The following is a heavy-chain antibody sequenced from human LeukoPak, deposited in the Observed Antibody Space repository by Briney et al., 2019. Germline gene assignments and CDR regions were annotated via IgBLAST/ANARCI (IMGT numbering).Heavy chain of an antibody. D-gene: IGHD3-10*01. J-gene: IGHJ4*02. Sequence: SETLSLTCTVSGGSISSATYYWGWIRQPPGKGLEWIGSIYYSGSTYYNPSLKSRVTISVDTSKNQFSLKLSSVTAADTAVYYCASYGSGSSRSFDYWGQGTLVTVSS. CDR2: IYYSGST. CDR1: GGSISSATYY. V-gene: IGHV4-39*01. CDR3: ASYGSGSSRSFDY.